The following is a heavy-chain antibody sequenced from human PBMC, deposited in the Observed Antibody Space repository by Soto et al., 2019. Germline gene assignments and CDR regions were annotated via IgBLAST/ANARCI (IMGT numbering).Heavy chain of an antibody. J-gene: IGHJ4*02. Sequence: ASVKVSCKASGYTFTSYYMYWVRQAPGQGLEWMGIINPSDGKTNYGQKFQGRVTMTRDTSTNTVYMELSSLRFEGTAVYYCARSISMIVVVPAGPFDYWGQGTLVTVSS. D-gene: IGHD3-22*01. V-gene: IGHV1-46*01. CDR3: ARSISMIVVVPAGPFDY. CDR1: GYTFTSYY. CDR2: INPSDGKT.